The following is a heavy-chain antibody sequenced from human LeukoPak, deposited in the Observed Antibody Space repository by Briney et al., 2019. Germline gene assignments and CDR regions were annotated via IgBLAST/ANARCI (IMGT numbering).Heavy chain of an antibody. Sequence: PGGSLRLSCVASGFTFGKYWMSWVRQAPGKGLEWVANIKLDGSEKNYVDSVKGRFTISRDNSKNSLYLQMNSLRTEDTALYYCAKEGPAARPHLLYYYYGMDVWGQGTTVTVSS. CDR2: IKLDGSEK. CDR1: GFTFGKYW. D-gene: IGHD2-2*02. J-gene: IGHJ6*02. CDR3: AKEGPAARPHLLYYYYGMDV. V-gene: IGHV3-7*03.